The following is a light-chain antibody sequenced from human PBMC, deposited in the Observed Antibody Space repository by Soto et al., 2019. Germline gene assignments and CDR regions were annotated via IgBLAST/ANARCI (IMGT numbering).Light chain of an antibody. CDR3: QPYNSYWT. J-gene: IGKJ1*01. V-gene: IGKV1-5*03. CDR2: EAS. CDR1: QSISSW. Sequence: IQMTQSPSTLSASVGDRVTITCRASQSISSWLAWYQQKPGKAPKVLIYEASTLESGVPSRFSGSGYGTEFTLTIRSLQPDDFATYYCQPYNSYWTFGQGTKVAIK.